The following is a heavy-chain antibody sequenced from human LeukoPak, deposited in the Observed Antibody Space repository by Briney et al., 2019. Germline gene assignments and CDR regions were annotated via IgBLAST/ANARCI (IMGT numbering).Heavy chain of an antibody. CDR3: TRDLLSNFPSC. CDR2: ISSGGSKI. CDR1: GFTFKDNY. D-gene: IGHD2-21*01. Sequence: GGSLRLSCAASGFTFKDNYMSWIRQAPGEGLEWVSYISSGGSKIHYADSVKGRLTISRDNAKNSLYLQMNSLRAEDTAVYYCTRDLLSNFPSCWGQGTLVTVSS. V-gene: IGHV3-11*04. J-gene: IGHJ4*02.